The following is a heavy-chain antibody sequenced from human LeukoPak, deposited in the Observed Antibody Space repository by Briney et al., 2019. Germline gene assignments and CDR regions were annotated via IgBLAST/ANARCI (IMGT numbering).Heavy chain of an antibody. CDR1: GFTFSSYG. CDR2: ISYDGSNK. Sequence: PGRSLRLSCAASGFTFSSYGMHWVRQAPGEGLEWVAVISYDGSNKYYADSVKGRFTISRDNSKNTLYLQMNSLRAEDTAVYYCAKEEQVGAFDYWGQGTLVTVSS. CDR3: AKEEQVGAFDY. V-gene: IGHV3-30*18. D-gene: IGHD1-26*01. J-gene: IGHJ4*02.